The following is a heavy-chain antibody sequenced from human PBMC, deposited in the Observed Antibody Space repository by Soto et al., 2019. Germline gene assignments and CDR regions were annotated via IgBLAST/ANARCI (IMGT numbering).Heavy chain of an antibody. V-gene: IGHV1-69*01. CDR3: ARDRKASSGYFNYYYGMDV. Sequence: QVQLVQSGAEVKKPGSSVKVSCKASGGTFSSYAISWVRQAPGQGLEWMGGIIPIFGTANYAQKFQGRVTITEDESTSTAYMELSSLRSEDTAVYYCARDRKASSGYFNYYYGMDVWGQGTTVTVSS. CDR2: IIPIFGTA. CDR1: GGTFSSYA. J-gene: IGHJ6*02. D-gene: IGHD3-22*01.